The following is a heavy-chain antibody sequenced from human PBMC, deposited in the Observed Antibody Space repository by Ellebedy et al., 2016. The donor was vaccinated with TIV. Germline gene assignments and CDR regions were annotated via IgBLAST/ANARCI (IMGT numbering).Heavy chain of an antibody. J-gene: IGHJ6*02. V-gene: IGHV1-2*02. Sequence: ASVKVSXXASGYTFTGYYMHWVRQAPGQGLEWMGWINPNSGGTNYAQKFQGRVTMTRDTSISTAYMELSRLRSDDTAVYYCATHCSSTSIMDVWGQGTTVTVSS. D-gene: IGHD2-2*01. CDR2: INPNSGGT. CDR3: ATHCSSTSIMDV. CDR1: GYTFTGYY.